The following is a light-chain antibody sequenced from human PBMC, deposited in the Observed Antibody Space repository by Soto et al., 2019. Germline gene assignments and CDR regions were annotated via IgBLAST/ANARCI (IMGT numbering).Light chain of an antibody. CDR3: TPYSDSNTPV. V-gene: IGLV2-14*03. CDR1: SGDVGAYNY. Sequence: QSALTQPASVSGSPGQSITISCTGTSGDVGAYNYVSWYQQHPGKALKLMIYDVSNRPSGVSNRFSGSKSGNTASLTISGLQAEDEADYYCTPYSDSNTPVFGGGTQLTVL. CDR2: DVS. J-gene: IGLJ2*01.